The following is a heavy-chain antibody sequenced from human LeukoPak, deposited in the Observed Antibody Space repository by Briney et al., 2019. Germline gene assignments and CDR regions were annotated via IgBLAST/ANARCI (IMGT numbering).Heavy chain of an antibody. CDR1: GYTFTNYA. Sequence: GASVKVSCKASGYTFTNYAMHWVRLAPGQRLQWMGWTNLVNGNTKYSQYFEGRVTITRDTSASTVYMELSSLRPDDMAVYYCARGRGTIGSNRDFYFYYYMDIWGNGTTVTVSS. CDR3: ARGRGTIGSNRDFYFYYYMDI. V-gene: IGHV1-3*02. CDR2: TNLVNGNT. D-gene: IGHD2-21*01. J-gene: IGHJ6*03.